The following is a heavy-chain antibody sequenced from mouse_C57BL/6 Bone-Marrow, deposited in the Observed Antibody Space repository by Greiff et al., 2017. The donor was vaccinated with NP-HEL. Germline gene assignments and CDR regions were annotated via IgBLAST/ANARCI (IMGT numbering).Heavy chain of an antibody. CDR1: GYTFTDYY. Sequence: VQLQQSGPELVKPGASVKISCKASGYTFTDYYMNWVKQSHGKSLEWIGDINPNNGGTSYNQKFKGKATLTVDKSSSTAYMELRSLTSEDSAVYYCARCDDGYYAMDYWGQGTSVTVSS. CDR3: ARCDDGYYAMDY. J-gene: IGHJ4*01. CDR2: INPNNGGT. V-gene: IGHV1-26*01. D-gene: IGHD2-12*01.